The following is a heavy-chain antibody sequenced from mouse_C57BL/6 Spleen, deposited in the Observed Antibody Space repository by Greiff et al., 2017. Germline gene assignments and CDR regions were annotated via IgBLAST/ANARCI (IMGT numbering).Heavy chain of an antibody. CDR2: IWTGGGT. Sequence: VQLQQSGPGLVAPSQSLSITCTVSGFSLTSYAISWVRQPPGKGLEWLGVIWTGGGTNYNSALKSRLTISKDNSKSQVFLKMNSLQTDDTARYYCARKGEVDYYGSSPVYFDYWGQGTTLTVSS. D-gene: IGHD1-1*01. CDR3: ARKGEVDYYGSSPVYFDY. V-gene: IGHV2-9-1*01. J-gene: IGHJ2*01. CDR1: GFSLTSYA.